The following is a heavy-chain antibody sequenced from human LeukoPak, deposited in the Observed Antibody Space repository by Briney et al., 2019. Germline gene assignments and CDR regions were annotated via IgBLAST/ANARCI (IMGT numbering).Heavy chain of an antibody. D-gene: IGHD3-22*01. CDR2: IKQDGSEK. CDR3: AKDSWYYDSSGYLGYFDY. V-gene: IGHV3-7*01. J-gene: IGHJ4*02. CDR1: GLSVSSNY. Sequence: GGSLRLSCAATGLSVSSNYMSWVRQAPGKGLEWVANIKQDGSEKYDVDSVKGRFSISRDNAKNSLYLQMNSLRAEDPAVYYCAKDSWYYDSSGYLGYFDYWGQGTLVTVSS.